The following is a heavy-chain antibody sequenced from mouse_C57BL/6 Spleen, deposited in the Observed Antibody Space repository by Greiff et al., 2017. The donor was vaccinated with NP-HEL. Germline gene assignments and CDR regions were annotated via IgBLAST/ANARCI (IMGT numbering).Heavy chain of an antibody. V-gene: IGHV1-52*01. Sequence: QVQLQQPGAELVRPGSSVKLSCKASGYTFTSYWMHWVKQRPIQGLEWIGNIDPSDSETHYNQKFKDKATLPVDKSSSTAYMQLSSLTSEDSAVYYCARSGYYAMDYWGQGTSVTVSS. CDR1: GYTFTSYW. J-gene: IGHJ4*01. CDR2: IDPSDSET. CDR3: ARSGYYAMDY.